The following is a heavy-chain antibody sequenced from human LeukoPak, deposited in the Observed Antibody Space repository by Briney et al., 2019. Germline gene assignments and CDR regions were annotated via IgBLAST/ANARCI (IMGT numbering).Heavy chain of an antibody. V-gene: IGHV3-7*01. CDR2: IKEDGSQK. Sequence: GGSLRLSCAASGFTFSNSWMGWVRQAPGKGLEWVASIKEDGSQKYYVDSVKGRFTISRDNAKNSLYVQMNNLRAKDTAVYYCARGGHRQKEFWGQGTLVTVSS. J-gene: IGHJ4*02. CDR3: ARGGHRQKEF. CDR1: GFTFSNSW. D-gene: IGHD3-10*01.